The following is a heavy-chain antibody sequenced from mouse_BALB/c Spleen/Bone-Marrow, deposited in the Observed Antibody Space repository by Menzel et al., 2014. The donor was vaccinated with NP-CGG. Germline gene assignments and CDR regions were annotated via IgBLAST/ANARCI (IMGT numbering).Heavy chain of an antibody. V-gene: IGHV1-54*01. CDR2: INPGSGGT. CDR3: ARGGDYGFMDY. J-gene: IGHJ4*01. D-gene: IGHD1-2*01. Sequence: VKLMESGAELVRPGTSVKVSCKASGYAFTNYLIEWVKQRPGQGLEWIGVINPGSGGTNYNEKFKGKATLTADKSSSTAYMQLSSLTSEDSAVYFCARGGDYGFMDYWGQGTSVTVSS. CDR1: GYAFTNYL.